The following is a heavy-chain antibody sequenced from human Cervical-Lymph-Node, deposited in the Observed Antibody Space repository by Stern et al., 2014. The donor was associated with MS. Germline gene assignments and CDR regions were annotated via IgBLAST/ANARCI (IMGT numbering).Heavy chain of an antibody. V-gene: IGHV1-69*14. D-gene: IGHD2-21*02. Sequence: QDQLVQSGAELKKPGSSVKVSCKASGGTFSSYGISWVRQAPGQGLEWMGGIIPLFGTTKYARRFQGRVTITADISTSTAYMELSSLRSEDTAVYYCARDGDFGSNYGMDVWGQGTTVTVSS. CDR2: IIPLFGTT. CDR1: GGTFSSYG. J-gene: IGHJ6*02. CDR3: ARDGDFGSNYGMDV.